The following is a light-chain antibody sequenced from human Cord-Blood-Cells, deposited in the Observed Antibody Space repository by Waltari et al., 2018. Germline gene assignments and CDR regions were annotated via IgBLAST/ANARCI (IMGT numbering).Light chain of an antibody. CDR1: QSISSY. CDR3: QQSYSTPRT. CDR2: AAS. J-gene: IGKJ1*01. Sequence: DIQMTQSPSSLSASVGDRVTITCRARQSISSYLNWYQQKPGKAPKLLIDAASSLQSGVPSRFSGSGSGTDFTLTISSLQPEEFATYYGQQSYSTPRTFGQGTKVEIK. V-gene: IGKV1-39*01.